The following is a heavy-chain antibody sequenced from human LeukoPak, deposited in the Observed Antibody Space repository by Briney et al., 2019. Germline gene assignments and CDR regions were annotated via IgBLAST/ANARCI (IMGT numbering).Heavy chain of an antibody. J-gene: IGHJ3*02. CDR2: FDPEDGET. Sequence: GASVKVSCKASGYTFTGYYMHWVRQAPGKGLEWMGGFDPEDGETIYAQRFQGRVTMTEDTSTDTAYMELSSLRSEDTAVYYCLIVVVRWAFDIWGQGTMVTVSS. D-gene: IGHD3-22*01. CDR3: LIVVVRWAFDI. V-gene: IGHV1-24*01. CDR1: GYTFTGYY.